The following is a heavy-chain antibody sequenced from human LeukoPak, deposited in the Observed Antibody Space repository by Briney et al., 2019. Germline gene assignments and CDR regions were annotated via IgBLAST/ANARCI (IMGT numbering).Heavy chain of an antibody. Sequence: SVKVSCKASGGTFNNYAISWVRQAPGQGLEWMGRIVPILGIANYAQEFQGRLIITADKATSSAYMELSSLRSEDTAVYYCARDQGDNSYGYYAIWYAFDVWGQGTMVTVSS. CDR1: GGTFNNYA. CDR2: IVPILGIA. V-gene: IGHV1-69*04. CDR3: ARDQGDNSYGYYAIWYAFDV. J-gene: IGHJ3*01. D-gene: IGHD5-18*01.